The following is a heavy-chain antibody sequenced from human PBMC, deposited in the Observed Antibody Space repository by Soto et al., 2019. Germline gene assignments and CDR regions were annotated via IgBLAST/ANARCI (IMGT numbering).Heavy chain of an antibody. CDR2: INAGNGNT. D-gene: IGHD3-22*01. J-gene: IGHJ4*02. CDR1: GYTFTGYA. Sequence: WASVKVSCKASGYTFTGYAMHWVRQAPGQRLEWMGWINAGNGNTKYSQKFQGRVTITRDTSASTAYMELSSLRSEDTAVYYCARALYYYDSSGYHNLYYFDYWGQGTLVTVSS. V-gene: IGHV1-3*01. CDR3: ARALYYYDSSGYHNLYYFDY.